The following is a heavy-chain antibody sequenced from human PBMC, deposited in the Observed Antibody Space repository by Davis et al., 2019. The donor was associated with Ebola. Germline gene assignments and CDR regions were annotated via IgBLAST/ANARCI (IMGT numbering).Heavy chain of an antibody. CDR1: GYTFTGYY. Sequence: ASVKVSCKASGYTFTGYYMHWVRQAPGQGLEWMGWINPNSGNTGYAQKFQGRVTITRNTSISTAYMELSSLRSEDTAVYYCARPTSRGSSWTDFDYWGQGTLVTVSS. V-gene: IGHV1-8*03. J-gene: IGHJ4*02. D-gene: IGHD6-13*01. CDR3: ARPTSRGSSWTDFDY. CDR2: INPNSGNT.